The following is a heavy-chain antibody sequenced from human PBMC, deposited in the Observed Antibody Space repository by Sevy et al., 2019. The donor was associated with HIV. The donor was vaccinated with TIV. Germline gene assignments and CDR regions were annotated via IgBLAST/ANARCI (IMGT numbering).Heavy chain of an antibody. J-gene: IGHJ4*02. Sequence: GGSLRLSCAASGFTFSSYSMNWVRQAPGKGLEWVSSISSSSSYIYYADSVKGRFTISRDNAKNSLYLQMNSLRAEDTAVYYCATPVLHGPGRPFDYWGQGTLVTVSS. V-gene: IGHV3-21*01. CDR1: GFTFSSYS. CDR2: ISSSSSYI. D-gene: IGHD3-10*01. CDR3: ATPVLHGPGRPFDY.